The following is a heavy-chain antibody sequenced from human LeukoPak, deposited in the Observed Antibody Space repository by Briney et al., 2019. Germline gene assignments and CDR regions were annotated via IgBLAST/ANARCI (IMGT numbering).Heavy chain of an antibody. J-gene: IGHJ6*02. CDR2: IYYSGST. Sequence: SETLSLTCTVSGGSISSYYWSWIRQPPGKGLEWIGYIYYSGSTNYNPSLKSRVTISVDTSKNRFSLKLSSVTAADTAVYYCARVQLELGYYYGMDVWGQGTTVTVSS. D-gene: IGHD1-1*01. CDR1: GGSISSYY. CDR3: ARVQLELGYYYGMDV. V-gene: IGHV4-59*01.